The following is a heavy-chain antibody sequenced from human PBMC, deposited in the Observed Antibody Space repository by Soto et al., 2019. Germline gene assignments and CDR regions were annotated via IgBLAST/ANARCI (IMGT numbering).Heavy chain of an antibody. J-gene: IGHJ4*02. CDR2: ISYDGSNK. CDR3: AKPRKYGSGSYYLHY. Sequence: PGVSLRLSCAASGFTFSSYGMHWVRQAPGKGLEWVAVISYDGSNKYYADSVKGRFTISRDNSKNTLYLQMNSLRAEDTAVYYCAKPRKYGSGSYYLHYWGQGT. CDR1: GFTFSSYG. V-gene: IGHV3-30*18. D-gene: IGHD3-10*01.